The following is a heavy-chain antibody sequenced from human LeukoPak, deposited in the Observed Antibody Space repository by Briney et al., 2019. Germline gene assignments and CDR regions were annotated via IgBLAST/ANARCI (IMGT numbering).Heavy chain of an antibody. CDR1: GFAVSGNY. D-gene: IGHD5-24*01. CDR3: ARGDGYNFFDH. CDR2: IYIGGST. J-gene: IGHJ4*02. V-gene: IGHV3-66*01. Sequence: GGSLRLSCAASGFAVSGNYMSWVRQAPGKGLEWVSVIYIGGSTYYADSVKGRFTISRDNSKNSVYLQMNSLRVEDTAVYYCARGDGYNFFDHWGQGTLVTVSS.